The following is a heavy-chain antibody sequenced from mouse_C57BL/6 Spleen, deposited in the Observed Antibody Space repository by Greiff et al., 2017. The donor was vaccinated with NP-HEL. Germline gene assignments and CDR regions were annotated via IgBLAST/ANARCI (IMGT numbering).Heavy chain of an antibody. CDR2: IYPSDSEP. Sequence: QVQLQQPGAELVRPGSSVKLSCKASGYTFTSYWMDWVKQRPGQGLEWIGNIYPSDSEPHYNQKFKDKATLTVYKSSSTAYMQLSSLTSEDSAVYDCARRSRYGSSPLGDYWGQGTTLTVSS. V-gene: IGHV1-61*01. D-gene: IGHD1-1*01. J-gene: IGHJ2*01. CDR3: ARRSRYGSSPLGDY. CDR1: GYTFTSYW.